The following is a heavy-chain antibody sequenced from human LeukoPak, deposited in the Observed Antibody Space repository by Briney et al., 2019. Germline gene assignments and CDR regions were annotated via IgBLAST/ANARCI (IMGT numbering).Heavy chain of an antibody. CDR1: GGSFSGYY. CDR2: INDSGST. D-gene: IGHD4-17*01. J-gene: IGHJ4*02. CDR3: ARGVYGDYFTKTGYFDY. V-gene: IGHV4-34*01. Sequence: SETLSLTCAVYGGSFSGYYWNWIRQPPGQGLEWIGEINDSGSTNYNPFLKSRVSISVDTSKKQFSLKVNSVTAADTAAYYCARGVYGDYFTKTGYFDYWGQGTQVIVSS.